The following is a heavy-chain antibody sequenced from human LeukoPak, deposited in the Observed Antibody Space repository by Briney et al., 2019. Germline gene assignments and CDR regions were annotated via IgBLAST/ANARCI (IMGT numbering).Heavy chain of an antibody. Sequence: PGGSLRLSCAASGFTVSSNYMSWVRQAPGKGLEWVSAISGSGGSTYYADSVKGRFTISRDNSKNTLYLQMNSLRAEDTAVYYCAKELGPQTYYYDSSGYYFDYWGQGTLVTVSS. J-gene: IGHJ4*02. CDR1: GFTVSSNY. D-gene: IGHD3-22*01. CDR3: AKELGPQTYYYDSSGYYFDY. CDR2: ISGSGGST. V-gene: IGHV3-23*01.